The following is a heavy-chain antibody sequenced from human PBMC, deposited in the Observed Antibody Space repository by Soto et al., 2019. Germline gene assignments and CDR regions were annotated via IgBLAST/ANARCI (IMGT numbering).Heavy chain of an antibody. CDR2: ISAYNGNT. CDR3: ARLATVTRDYNYGMDV. V-gene: IGHV1-18*01. Sequence: ASVKVYCKASGYTFTSYGISLVRQAPGQGLEWMGWISAYNGNTNYAQKLQGRVTMTTDTSTSTAYMELRSLRSDDTAVYYCARLATVTRDYNYGMDVWGQGTPVTVSS. D-gene: IGHD4-17*01. CDR1: GYTFTSYG. J-gene: IGHJ6*01.